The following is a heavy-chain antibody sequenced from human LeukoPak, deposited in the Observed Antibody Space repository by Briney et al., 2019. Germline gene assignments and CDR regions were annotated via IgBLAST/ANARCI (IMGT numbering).Heavy chain of an antibody. J-gene: IGHJ4*02. CDR1: GGSISSSSYY. Sequence: SETLSLTCTVSGGSISSSSYYWGWIRQPPGTGLEWIGSIYYSGSTYYNPSLKSRVTISVDTSKNQFPLKLSSVTAADTAVYYCARANGGDGYIEFFDYWGQGTLVTVSS. CDR3: ARANGGDGYIEFFDY. CDR2: IYYSGST. D-gene: IGHD5-12*01. V-gene: IGHV4-39*06.